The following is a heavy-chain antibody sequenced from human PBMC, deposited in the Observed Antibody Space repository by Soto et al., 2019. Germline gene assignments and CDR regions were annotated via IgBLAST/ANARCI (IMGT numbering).Heavy chain of an antibody. CDR3: ARQSAAGTGDDAFDI. J-gene: IGHJ3*02. D-gene: IGHD6-19*01. Sequence: PSFQGHVTISADKSTSTAYLQWSSLKASDTAMYYCARQSAAGTGDDAFDIWGQGTMVTVSS. V-gene: IGHV5-10-1*01.